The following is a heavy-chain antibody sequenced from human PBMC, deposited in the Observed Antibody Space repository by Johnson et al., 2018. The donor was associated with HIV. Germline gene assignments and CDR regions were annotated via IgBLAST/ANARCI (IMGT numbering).Heavy chain of an antibody. V-gene: IGHV3-74*02. J-gene: IGHJ3*02. CDR3: AKFGRIHREREDAFDI. D-gene: IGHD1-1*01. CDR1: GFTFSSYW. Sequence: VQLVESGGGRVQPGGSLRLSCAASGFTFSSYWMHWVRQAPGQGLMWVPVINDAGTSTQYADSATGRFTNSRDHAKNSVDLQMNRLRAEDTAVYYCAKFGRIHREREDAFDIWGQGTMVTVSS. CDR2: INDAGTST.